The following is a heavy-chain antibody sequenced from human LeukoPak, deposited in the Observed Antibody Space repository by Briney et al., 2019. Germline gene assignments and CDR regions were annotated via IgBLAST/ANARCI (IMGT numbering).Heavy chain of an antibody. V-gene: IGHV3-53*05. Sequence: PGGSLRLSCAASGFTVSSNYMSWVRQAPGKGLEWVSVIYSGGSTYYADSVKGRFTISRDNSKNTLYLQMNSLRAEDTAVYYCAAQQWLPREDYYGMDVWGQGTTVTVSS. CDR3: AAQQWLPREDYYGMDV. CDR1: GFTVSSNY. D-gene: IGHD6-19*01. CDR2: IYSGGST. J-gene: IGHJ6*02.